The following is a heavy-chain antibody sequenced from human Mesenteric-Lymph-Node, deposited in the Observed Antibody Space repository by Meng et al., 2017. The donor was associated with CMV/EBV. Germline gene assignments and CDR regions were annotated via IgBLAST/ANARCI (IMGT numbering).Heavy chain of an antibody. J-gene: IGHJ6*02. D-gene: IGHD2-15*01. Sequence: GGSLRLSCAASGFTFSRYSMNWVRQAPGKGLEWVSSITSSSSHIYYADSVKGRFTISRDNAKNSLYLQMNSLRAEDTAVYYCARAGSYYYGMDVWGQGTTVTVSS. CDR1: GFTFSRYS. CDR2: ITSSSSHI. V-gene: IGHV3-21*01. CDR3: ARAGSYYYGMDV.